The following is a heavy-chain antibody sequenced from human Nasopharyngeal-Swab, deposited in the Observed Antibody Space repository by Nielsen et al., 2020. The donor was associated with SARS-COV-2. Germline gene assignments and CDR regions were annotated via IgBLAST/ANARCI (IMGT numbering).Heavy chain of an antibody. J-gene: IGHJ3*02. D-gene: IGHD6-6*01. CDR2: ISSSSSTI. Sequence: WIRQPPGKGPEWVSYISSSSSTIYYADSVKGRFTISRDNAKNSLYLQMNSLRAEDTAVYYCAHSSLSAFDIWGQGTMVTVSS. CDR3: AHSSLSAFDI. V-gene: IGHV3-48*04.